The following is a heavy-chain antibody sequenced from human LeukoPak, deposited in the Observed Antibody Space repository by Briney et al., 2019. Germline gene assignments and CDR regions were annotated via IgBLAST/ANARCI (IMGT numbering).Heavy chain of an antibody. V-gene: IGHV4-59*01. CDR3: ARFGGPHAFDI. CDR1: GGSISSYY. Sequence: SETLSLTCTVSGGSISSYYWSWIRQPPGKGLEWIGYIYYSGSTNYNTSLKSRVTISVDTSKNHFSLTLSSVTAADTAVYYCARFGGPHAFDIWGQGTMVTVSS. D-gene: IGHD3-3*01. J-gene: IGHJ3*02. CDR2: IYYSGST.